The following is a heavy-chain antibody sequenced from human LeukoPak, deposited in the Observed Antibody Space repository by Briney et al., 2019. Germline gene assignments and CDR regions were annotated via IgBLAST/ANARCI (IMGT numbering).Heavy chain of an antibody. Sequence: SETLSLTCTVSGGSISSSSYYWGWIRQPPGKGLEWIGSIYYSGSTYYNPSLKSRVTISVDTSKNQFSLKLSSVTAADTAVYYCARENMIVAYWGQGTLVTVSS. D-gene: IGHD3-22*01. CDR2: IYYSGST. V-gene: IGHV4-39*07. J-gene: IGHJ4*02. CDR3: ARENMIVAY. CDR1: GGSISSSSYY.